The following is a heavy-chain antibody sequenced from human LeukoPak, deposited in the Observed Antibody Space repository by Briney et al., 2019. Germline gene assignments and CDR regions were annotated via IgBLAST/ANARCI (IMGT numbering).Heavy chain of an antibody. J-gene: IGHJ5*01. V-gene: IGHV1-2*02. Sequence: GASVKVSCMASRYPFTGFYVHWVRQAPGQGLEWMGWINPKSGGTNYAQKFQGRVTMTRDTSISTAYMELSRLISDDTAVYYCARASSPALDSWGQGTLVTVSS. D-gene: IGHD6-13*01. CDR2: INPKSGGT. CDR1: RYPFTGFY. CDR3: ARASSPALDS.